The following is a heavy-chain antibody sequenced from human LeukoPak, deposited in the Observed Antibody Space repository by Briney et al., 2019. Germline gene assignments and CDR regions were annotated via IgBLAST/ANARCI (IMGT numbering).Heavy chain of an antibody. J-gene: IGHJ3*02. D-gene: IGHD1-26*01. Sequence: GGSLRLSCAASGFTFSSYWMSWVRQAPGKGLEWVANIKQDGSEKYYVDSVKGRFTISRDNAKNSLYLQRNSLRAEDTAVYYCARAGGTYYGIAFDIWGQGTMVTVSS. CDR3: ARAGGTYYGIAFDI. V-gene: IGHV3-7*01. CDR1: GFTFSSYW. CDR2: IKQDGSEK.